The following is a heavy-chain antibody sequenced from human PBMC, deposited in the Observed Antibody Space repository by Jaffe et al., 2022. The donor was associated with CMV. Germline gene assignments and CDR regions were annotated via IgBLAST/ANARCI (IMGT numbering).Heavy chain of an antibody. CDR3: ARGTAYYYDSSGPTHKNARNYYYYMDV. J-gene: IGHJ6*03. Sequence: QVQLQQWGAGLLKPSETLSLTCAVYGGSFSGYYWSWIRQAPGKGLEWIGEINHSGSTNYNPSLKSRVTTSVDTSKNQFSLKLSSVTAADTAVYYCARGTAYYYDSSGPTHKNARNYYYYMDVWGKGTTVTVSS. V-gene: IGHV4-34*01. CDR2: INHSGST. D-gene: IGHD3-22*01. CDR1: GGSFSGYY.